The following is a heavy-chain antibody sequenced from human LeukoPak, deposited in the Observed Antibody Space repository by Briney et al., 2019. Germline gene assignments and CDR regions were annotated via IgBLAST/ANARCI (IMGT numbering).Heavy chain of an antibody. V-gene: IGHV1-3*01. Sequence: ASVKVSCKASGYTFTSYAMHWVRQAPGQRLEWMGWINAGNGNTKYSQKFQGRVTITRDTSASTAYMELSSLRSEDTAVYYCARDRCGGDCYSPDWFDPWGQGTLVTVSS. D-gene: IGHD2-21*02. CDR2: INAGNGNT. CDR1: GYTFTSYA. CDR3: ARDRCGGDCYSPDWFDP. J-gene: IGHJ5*02.